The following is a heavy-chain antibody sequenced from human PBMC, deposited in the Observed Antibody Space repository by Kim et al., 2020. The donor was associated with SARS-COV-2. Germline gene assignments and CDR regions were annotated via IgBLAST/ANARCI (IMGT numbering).Heavy chain of an antibody. V-gene: IGHV4-38-2*02. CDR2: ISHRGTT. CDR3: ARDLLVGVALDY. J-gene: IGHJ4*02. CDR1: GYSITTGSY. D-gene: IGHD1-26*01. Sequence: SETLFLTCTVSGYSITTGSYWGWIRKPPGKGLEWIATISHRGTTYYNPSLKSRVTISVDTSKNQFSLRLRSVTAADTAVYYCARDLLVGVALDYWGQG.